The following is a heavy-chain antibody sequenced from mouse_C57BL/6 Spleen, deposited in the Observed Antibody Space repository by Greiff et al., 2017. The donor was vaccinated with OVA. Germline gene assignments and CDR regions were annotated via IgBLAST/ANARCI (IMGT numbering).Heavy chain of an antibody. D-gene: IGHD1-1*01. CDR1: GFNIKDYY. CDR2: IDPEDGET. V-gene: IGHV14-2*01. J-gene: IGHJ4*01. CDR3: AAVTAVVATGVYYAMDY. Sequence: VQLQQSGAELVKPGASVKLSCTASGFNIKDYYMHWVKQRTEQGLEWIGRIDPEDGETKYAPKFQGKATITADTSSNTAYLQLSSLTSEDTAVYYCAAVTAVVATGVYYAMDYWGQGTSVTVSS.